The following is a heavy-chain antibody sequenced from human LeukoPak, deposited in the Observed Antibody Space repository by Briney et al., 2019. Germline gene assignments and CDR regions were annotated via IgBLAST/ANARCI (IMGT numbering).Heavy chain of an antibody. J-gene: IGHJ4*02. CDR3: VKLEQAVRYTSGIYGGYCED. CDR1: GFNFSTHA. V-gene: IGHV3-23*01. D-gene: IGHD3-10*01. CDR2: IGNSDGKT. Sequence: PGGSLRLSCGASGFNFSTHAMCWVRQAPGKGLEWVSGIGNSDGKTHYADSVKGRFTISRDNPKNTVYLQMNSLRGEDTAIYFCVKLEQAVRYTSGIYGGYCEDWGQGTLVTVSS.